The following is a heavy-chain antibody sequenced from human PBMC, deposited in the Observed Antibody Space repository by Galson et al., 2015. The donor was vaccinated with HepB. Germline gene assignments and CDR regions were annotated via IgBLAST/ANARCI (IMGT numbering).Heavy chain of an antibody. V-gene: IGHV2-70*01. Sequence: PALVKPTQTLTLTCAFSGFSLTSSGMSVGWIRQPPGKALEWLALVDWVDDKYYSTSLKTRLTISKDTSTNQVVLTMTNMDPLDTATYYCARASYDLLSGYPGVYWYFDLWGRGIQVTVSS. CDR3: ARASYDLLSGYPGVYWYFDL. J-gene: IGHJ2*01. CDR1: GFSLTSSGMS. D-gene: IGHD3-3*01. CDR2: VDWVDDK.